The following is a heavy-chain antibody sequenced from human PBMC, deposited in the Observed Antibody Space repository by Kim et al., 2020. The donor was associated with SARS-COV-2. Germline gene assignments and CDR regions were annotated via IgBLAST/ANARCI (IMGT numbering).Heavy chain of an antibody. CDR2: ISAYNGNT. J-gene: IGHJ6*04. CDR3: ARVLEASSNYYYYYYGMDV. Sequence: ASVKVSCKASSYTFDKYGISWVRQAPGRGLEWMGWISAYNGNTNYAQNLQGRVTMTTDTSTSTAYMELRSLRSDDTAVYYCARVLEASSNYYYYYYGMDVWGTGTTVTVSS. D-gene: IGHD4-4*01. V-gene: IGHV1-18*04. CDR1: SYTFDKYG.